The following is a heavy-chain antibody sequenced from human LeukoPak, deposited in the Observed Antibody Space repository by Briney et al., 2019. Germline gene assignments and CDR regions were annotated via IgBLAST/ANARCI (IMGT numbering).Heavy chain of an antibody. CDR2: IYTSGST. D-gene: IGHD3-3*01. V-gene: IGHV4-4*07. CDR1: GGSISSYY. Sequence: PSETLSLTCTVSGGSISSYYWSWIRQPAGKGLEWIGRIYTSGSTNYNPSLKSRVTMSVDTSKNQFSLKLSSVTAADTAVYYCAREQTYYDFWSGHLPFDIWGQGTMVTVSS. CDR3: AREQTYYDFWSGHLPFDI. J-gene: IGHJ3*02.